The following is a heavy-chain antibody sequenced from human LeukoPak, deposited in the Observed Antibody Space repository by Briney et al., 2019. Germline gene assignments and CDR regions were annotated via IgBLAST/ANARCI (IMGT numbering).Heavy chain of an antibody. Sequence: PSETLSLTCTVSGGSISSYYWGWIRQPPGKGLEWIGRIYTTGSTNYNPSLKSRVTISVDTSKNQFSLNLSSVTAADTAVYYCARDVYAGGAVYWFDPWGQGTLVTVSS. CDR3: ARDVYAGGAVYWFDP. CDR1: GGSISSYY. V-gene: IGHV4-4*08. CDR2: IYTTGST. D-gene: IGHD3-16*01. J-gene: IGHJ5*02.